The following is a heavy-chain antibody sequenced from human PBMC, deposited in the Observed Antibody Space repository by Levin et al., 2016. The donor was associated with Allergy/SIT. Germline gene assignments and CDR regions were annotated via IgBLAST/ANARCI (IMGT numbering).Heavy chain of an antibody. D-gene: IGHD6-19*01. CDR3: ARAGSSGWYLGN. J-gene: IGHJ4*02. CDR2: ISSSSSYI. Sequence: GGSLRLSCAASGFTFSSYSMNWVRQAPGKGLEWVSSISSSSSYIYYADSVKGRFTISRDNAKNSLYLQMNSLRAEDTAVYYCARAGSSGWYLGNWGQGTLVTVSS. V-gene: IGHV3-21*01. CDR1: GFTFSSYS.